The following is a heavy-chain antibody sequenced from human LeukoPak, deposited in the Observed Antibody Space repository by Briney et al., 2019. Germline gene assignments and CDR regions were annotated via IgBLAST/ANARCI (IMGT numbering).Heavy chain of an antibody. CDR1: GLTFSSYG. V-gene: IGHV3-23*01. CDR2: ITGDGTTT. J-gene: IGHJ4*02. Sequence: GGSLRLSCEASGLTFSSYGMSWVRQAPGKGLQWVSAITGDGTTTHYPNSVKGRFTISRDNSKNLLYLQMSTLRADDTAVYYSAKMQGYFHHWGQGTLVPVSS. CDR3: AKMQGYFHH.